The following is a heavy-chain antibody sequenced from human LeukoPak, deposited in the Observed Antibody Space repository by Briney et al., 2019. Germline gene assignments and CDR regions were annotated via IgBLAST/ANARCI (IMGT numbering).Heavy chain of an antibody. CDR2: LGTAGDT. J-gene: IGHJ4*02. Sequence: GGSLRLSCATSGFTLTNYAMHWVRQPAGEGLEWVSALGTAGDTFYPGSVKGRFSISRDNAKKSLFPQMNSLRVEDTAIYYCARQSTPHGNFDYWGQGTPVTVSP. CDR1: GFTLTNYA. D-gene: IGHD5-24*01. V-gene: IGHV3-13*01. CDR3: ARQSTPHGNFDY.